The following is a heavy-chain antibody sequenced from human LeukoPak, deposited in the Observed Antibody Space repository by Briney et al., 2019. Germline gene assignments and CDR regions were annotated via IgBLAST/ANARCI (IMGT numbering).Heavy chain of an antibody. CDR3: ARDPGTVADPYFDY. CDR2: ISSSSGHI. V-gene: IGHV3-21*01. J-gene: IGHJ4*02. D-gene: IGHD6-19*01. CDR1: GFTFSSYN. Sequence: GGSLRLSCAASGFTFSSYNMNWVLQPPGKGREWVSSISSSSGHIHYADSVKGRFTISRDNANNSLYLQMNRQRDEDTAVYYCARDPGTVADPYFDYWGQGSLVTVSS.